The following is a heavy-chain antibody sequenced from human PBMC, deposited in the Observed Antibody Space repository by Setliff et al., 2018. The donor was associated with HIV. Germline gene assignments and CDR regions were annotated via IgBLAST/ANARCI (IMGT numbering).Heavy chain of an antibody. CDR2: ISSTGTYI. CDR3: ARGVSYLDY. Sequence: PGGSLRLSCAASGFNFSSHTMNWIRQAPGKGLEWVSSISSTGTYIYYADSMKGRFTISRDNAKNSLYLQMNSLRAEDTAVYYCARGVSYLDYWGQGTLVTVSS. CDR1: GFNFSSHT. V-gene: IGHV3-21*01. D-gene: IGHD3-3*01. J-gene: IGHJ4*02.